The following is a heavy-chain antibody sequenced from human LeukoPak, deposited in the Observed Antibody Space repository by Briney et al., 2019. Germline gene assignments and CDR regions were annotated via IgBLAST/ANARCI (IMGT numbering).Heavy chain of an antibody. Sequence: GGSLRLSCAASGFTFSSYSMNRVRQAPGKGLEWVSYVRSGGSPIHYADSVKGRFTISRDNAKNSLYLQMNSLRVEDTAVYYCAKEADWGYHYFDYWGQGALVTVSS. D-gene: IGHD7-27*01. CDR3: AKEADWGYHYFDY. V-gene: IGHV3-48*01. CDR1: GFTFSSYS. J-gene: IGHJ4*02. CDR2: VRSGGSPI.